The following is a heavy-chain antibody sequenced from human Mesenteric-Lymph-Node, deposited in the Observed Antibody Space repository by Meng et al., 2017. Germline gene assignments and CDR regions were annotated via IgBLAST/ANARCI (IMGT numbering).Heavy chain of an antibody. CDR3: ARENYYDSSGYLNAFDI. CDR1: SGSISSYY. J-gene: IGHJ3*02. D-gene: IGHD3-22*01. V-gene: IGHV4-59*01. Sequence: SETLSLTCTVSSGSISSYYWSWIRQPPGKGLEWIGYIYYSVSTNYNPSLKIRVTISVDRSKNQFSLKLSSVTAADTAVYYCARENYYDSSGYLNAFDIWGQGTTVTVSS. CDR2: IYYSVST.